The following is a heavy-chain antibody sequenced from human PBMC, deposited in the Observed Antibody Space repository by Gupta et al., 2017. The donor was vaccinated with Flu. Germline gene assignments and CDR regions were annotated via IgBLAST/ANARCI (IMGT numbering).Heavy chain of an antibody. D-gene: IGHD2-2*01. Sequence: QVQLVQSGAEVKKPGASVKVSCKASGYTFTTFGINWVRQAPGQGLEWLGWISPYNGNTNYAQKLQDRVTMTTDTSTSTAYMELRSLTSDDTAVYYCARDACSRSNCPPINWFDPWGQGTLVIVSS. V-gene: IGHV1-18*01. CDR1: GYTFTTFG. CDR3: ARDACSRSNCPPINWFDP. J-gene: IGHJ5*02. CDR2: ISPYNGNT.